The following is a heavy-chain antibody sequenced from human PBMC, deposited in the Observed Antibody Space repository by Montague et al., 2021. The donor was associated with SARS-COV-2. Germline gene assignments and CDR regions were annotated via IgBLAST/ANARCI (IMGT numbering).Heavy chain of an antibody. CDR3: GRAQNSCFIANCVNYFDL. V-gene: IGHV4-59*01. J-gene: IGHJ4*02. CDR2: IFYTGST. CDR1: GGSTSNYY. D-gene: IGHD2-2*01. Sequence: SETLSLTCSVSGGSTSNYYWTWIRQSPGKGLQWTGYIFYTGSTNFNPSLKGRASMSLDTSKNRFSLRLSAATAADTARYYCGRAQNSCFIANCVNYFDLWGLGALVTVSS.